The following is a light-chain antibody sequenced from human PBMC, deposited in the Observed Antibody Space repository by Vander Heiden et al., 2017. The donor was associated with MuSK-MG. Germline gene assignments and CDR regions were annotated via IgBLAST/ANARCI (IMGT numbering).Light chain of an antibody. V-gene: IGKV1-8*01. CDR2: DAS. CDR1: QGSSSN. CDR3: QLYDNYPQIT. J-gene: IGKJ3*01. Sequence: PSTFSAATGEGGTITSRPSQGSSSNLAWCQQKPAKAAKLLIYDASTFQSGVPSRFSGSGSARDFTLTISSLQSEEYATYYCQLYDNYPQITFGPGTKVDIK.